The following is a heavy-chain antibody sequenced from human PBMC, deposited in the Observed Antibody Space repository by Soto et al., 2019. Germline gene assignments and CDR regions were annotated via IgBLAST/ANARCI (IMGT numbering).Heavy chain of an antibody. CDR2: ISPIFGNT. D-gene: IGHD2-21*01. J-gene: IGHJ5*02. V-gene: IGHV1-69*13. CDR1: GYTFTSYG. Sequence: GASVKVSCKASGYTFTSYGISWVRQAPGQGLEWMGGISPIFGNTNYAQKFQGRVTITADESTSTAYMELSSLRSEDTAVYYCARGYGGNYNWFDPWGQGTLVTVPQ. CDR3: ARGYGGNYNWFDP.